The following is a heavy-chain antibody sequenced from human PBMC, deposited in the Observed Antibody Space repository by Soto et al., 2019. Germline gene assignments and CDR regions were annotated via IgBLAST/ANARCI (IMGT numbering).Heavy chain of an antibody. CDR3: ARVSDSSGYYLYYYYYGMDV. Sequence: QVQLVQSGAEVKKPGSSVKVSCKASGGTFSSYAISWVRQAPGQGLEWMGGIIPIFGTANYAQKFQGRVTITADEPTSTAYMELSSLRSEDTAVYYCARVSDSSGYYLYYYYYGMDVWGQGTTVTVSS. D-gene: IGHD3-22*01. CDR2: IIPIFGTA. CDR1: GGTFSSYA. V-gene: IGHV1-69*01. J-gene: IGHJ6*02.